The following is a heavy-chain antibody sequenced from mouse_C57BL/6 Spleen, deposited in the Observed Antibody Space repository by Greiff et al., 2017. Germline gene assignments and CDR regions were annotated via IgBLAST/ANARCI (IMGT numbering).Heavy chain of an antibody. D-gene: IGHD2-5*01. V-gene: IGHV1-53*01. CDR1: GYTFTSYW. J-gene: IGHJ4*01. Sequence: QVQLQQPGTELVKPGASVKLSCKASGYTFTSYWMHWVKQRPGQGLEWIGNINPSNGGTNYNEKFKSKATLTVDKSSSTAYMQLSSLTSEDSAVYYCARYGAYYSNPYYAMDYWGQGTSVTVSS. CDR3: ARYGAYYSNPYYAMDY. CDR2: INPSNGGT.